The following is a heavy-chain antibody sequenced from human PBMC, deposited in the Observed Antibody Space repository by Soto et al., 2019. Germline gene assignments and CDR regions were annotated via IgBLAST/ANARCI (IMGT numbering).Heavy chain of an antibody. J-gene: IGHJ1*01. Sequence: SETLSLTCTVSGGSISSSSYYSGWFRQPPGTGLERIGSIYYSGSTYYNPSLKSRVTISVDPSKNQFSLKLSSVTAADTAASYCARREASSRYTTIDNWGQGTLVTGSS. D-gene: IGHD3-16*02. V-gene: IGHV4-39*01. CDR3: ARREASSRYTTIDN. CDR1: GGSISSSSYY. CDR2: IYYSGST.